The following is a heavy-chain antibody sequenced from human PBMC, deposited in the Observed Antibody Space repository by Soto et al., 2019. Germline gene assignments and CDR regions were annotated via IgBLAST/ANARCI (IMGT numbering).Heavy chain of an antibody. CDR2: IWFDGSNK. J-gene: IGHJ5*02. D-gene: IGHD6-19*01. CDR1: GFTFSSYG. CDR3: ARSYSSGWYSGGWFDP. Sequence: QVQLVESGGGVVQPGRSLRLSGEASGFTFSSYGMHWVRQVPGKGLGGVAVIWFDGSNKYYADSVKGRFTISRDNSKNTLYLQMNSLRVEDTAVYYCARSYSSGWYSGGWFDPWGQGTLVTVSS. V-gene: IGHV3-33*01.